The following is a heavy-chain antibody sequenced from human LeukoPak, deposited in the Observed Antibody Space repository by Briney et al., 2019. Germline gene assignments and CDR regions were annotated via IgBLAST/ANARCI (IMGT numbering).Heavy chain of an antibody. CDR3: ARDRSGIPSGGAFDI. CDR2: ILSDGSYE. CDR1: GFSLSRNG. D-gene: IGHD3-10*01. V-gene: IGHV3-30*02. Sequence: GGSLRLSCATSGFSLSRNGMHWVRQAPGQGLEWVAFILSDGSYEYYADSVKGRFTISRDNSKNTLYLQMNSLRAEDTAVYYCARDRSGIPSGGAFDIWGQGTMVTVSS. J-gene: IGHJ3*02.